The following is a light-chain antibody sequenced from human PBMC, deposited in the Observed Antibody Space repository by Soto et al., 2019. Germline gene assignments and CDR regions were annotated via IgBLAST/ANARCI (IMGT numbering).Light chain of an antibody. CDR2: LGF. V-gene: IGKV2-28*01. J-gene: IGKJ4*01. CDR1: QSLLQSNGYNY. CDR3: MQALQTPVT. Sequence: DIVMTQSPLSLPVTPGEPASISCRSSQSLLQSNGYNYLDWYLQKPGRSPQLLIYLGFNRASGVPDRFSGSGSGTDFTLKISRVETEDVGVYYCMQALQTPVTFGGGTKVEIK.